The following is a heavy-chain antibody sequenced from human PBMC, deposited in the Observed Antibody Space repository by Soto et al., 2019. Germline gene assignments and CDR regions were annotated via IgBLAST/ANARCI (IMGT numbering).Heavy chain of an antibody. CDR3: ARLWLRDYSYSVDV. V-gene: IGHV4-59*01. CDR1: GGSFSGYY. J-gene: IGHJ6*02. CDR2: IYYSGTV. Sequence: SETLSLTCAVYGGSFSGYYWSWIRQPPGKGLEWIGYIYYSGTVNYNPSLKGRVTISVDTSKNQFSLRLSSVTAADTAVYYCARLWLRDYSYSVDVWGQGTTVTVSS. D-gene: IGHD5-12*01.